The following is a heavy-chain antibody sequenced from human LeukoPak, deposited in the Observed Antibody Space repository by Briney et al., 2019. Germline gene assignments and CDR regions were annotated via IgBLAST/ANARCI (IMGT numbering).Heavy chain of an antibody. V-gene: IGHV4-34*01. D-gene: IGHD1-26*01. CDR1: VGSFSGYY. CDR3: ARPVGANYYMDV. J-gene: IGHJ6*03. CDR2: INHSGST. Sequence: TSETLSLTCAVYVGSFSGYYWTWIRQPPGKGLEWIGEINHSGSTDYNPSFKSRVTISVDTSKNQFSLKMNSVTAADTAVYYCARPVGANYYMDVWGKGTTVTISS.